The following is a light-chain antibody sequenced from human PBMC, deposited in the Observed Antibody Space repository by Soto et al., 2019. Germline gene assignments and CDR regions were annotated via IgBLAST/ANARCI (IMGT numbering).Light chain of an antibody. V-gene: IGKV4-1*01. CDR3: QQFYSTPLT. CDR1: QSVLYSSNNKNY. CDR2: WAS. Sequence: DIVMTQSPDSLTVSLGERATINCKSSQSVLYSSNNKNYLAWYQQKPGQPPKLLIYWASTRESGVPDRCSGSGSGTDFTLTVSTLQADDVEVYYCQQFYSTPLTFGGGNKWEIK. J-gene: IGKJ4*01.